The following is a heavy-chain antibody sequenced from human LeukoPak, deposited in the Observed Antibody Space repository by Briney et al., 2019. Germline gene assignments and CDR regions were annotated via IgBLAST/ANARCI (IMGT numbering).Heavy chain of an antibody. V-gene: IGHV3-74*01. J-gene: IGHJ4*02. CDR1: GLTFRTTW. CDR3: ATARNFRFEY. CDR2: MNGEGTTI. D-gene: IGHD1-7*01. Sequence: GGSLRLSCATSGLTFRTTWMHWVRQAPGKRLMWVSRMNGEGTTIDYADSVKGRFTVSRDYAKNTLFLQMNNLRTEDTALYFCATARNFRFEYWGQGSLVIVSA.